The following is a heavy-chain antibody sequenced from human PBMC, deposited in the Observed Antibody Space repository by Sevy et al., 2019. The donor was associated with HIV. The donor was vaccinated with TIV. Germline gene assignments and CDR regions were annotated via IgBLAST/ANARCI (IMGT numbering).Heavy chain of an antibody. CDR1: GFTFTSYE. V-gene: IGHV3-48*03. Sequence: GGSLRLSCAASGFTFTSYEMNWVRQAPGKGLEWLSYISKSGTIIYYSDSVKGQFTISRDNARNSLYLQMSSLRAEDTAVYYCARDLPPSATTVPHFDCWGQGTLVTVSS. CDR2: ISKSGTII. D-gene: IGHD4-17*01. CDR3: ARDLPPSATTVPHFDC. J-gene: IGHJ4*02.